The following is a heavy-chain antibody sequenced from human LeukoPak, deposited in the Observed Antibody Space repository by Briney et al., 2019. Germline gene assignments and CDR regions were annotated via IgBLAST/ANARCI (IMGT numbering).Heavy chain of an antibody. CDR2: IYHSGST. Sequence: SETLSLICAVSGYSISSGYYWGWIRQPPGKGLEWIGSIYHSGSTYYNPSLKSRVTISVDTSKNQFSLKLSSVTAADTAVYYCERQHYYVGGATTLFDYWGQGTLVTVSS. CDR3: ERQHYYVGGATTLFDY. D-gene: IGHD1-26*01. CDR1: GYSISSGYY. J-gene: IGHJ4*02. V-gene: IGHV4-38-2*01.